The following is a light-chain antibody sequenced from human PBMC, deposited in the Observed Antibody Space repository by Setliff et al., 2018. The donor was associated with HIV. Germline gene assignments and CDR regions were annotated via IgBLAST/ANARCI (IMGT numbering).Light chain of an antibody. CDR2: EVS. Sequence: QSALAQPASVSGSPGQSITISCTGNSSNVGKYGFVSWYRQYPGKAPQLTIYEVSKRPSGVSKRFSGSKSGNEASLTISGLQADDEADYYCTSYAGSKTFDVFGTGTKVPS. CDR3: TSYAGSKTFDV. J-gene: IGLJ1*01. CDR1: SSNVGKYGF. V-gene: IGLV2-23*02.